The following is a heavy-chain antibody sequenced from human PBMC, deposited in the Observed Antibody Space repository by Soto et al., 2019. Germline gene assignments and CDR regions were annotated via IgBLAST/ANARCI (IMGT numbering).Heavy chain of an antibody. V-gene: IGHV4-30-4*01. D-gene: IGHD5-12*01. CDR3: ARDWLEPPYYYYGMDV. CDR1: GGSISSGDYY. CDR2: IYYSGST. Sequence: SETLSLTCTVSGGSISSGDYYWSWIRQPPGKGLEWIGYIYYSGSTYYNPSLKSRVTISVDTSKNQFPLKLSSVTAADTAVYYCARDWLEPPYYYYGMDVWGQGTTVTVSS. J-gene: IGHJ6*02.